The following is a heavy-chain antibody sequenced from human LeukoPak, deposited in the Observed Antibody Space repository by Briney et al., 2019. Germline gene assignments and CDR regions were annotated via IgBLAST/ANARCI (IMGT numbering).Heavy chain of an antibody. D-gene: IGHD3/OR15-3a*01. V-gene: IGHV4-4*07. J-gene: IGHJ4*02. Sequence: PSETLSLTCTVSGGSVSRYYWSWIRQSAGKGLEWIGRIYNGGSTTYNPSLKSRVTMSIDTSKNQISLRLISVTATDTAMYYCARQTGSGLFTLPGGQGTLVTVSS. CDR3: ARQTGSGLFTLP. CDR2: IYNGGST. CDR1: GGSVSRYY.